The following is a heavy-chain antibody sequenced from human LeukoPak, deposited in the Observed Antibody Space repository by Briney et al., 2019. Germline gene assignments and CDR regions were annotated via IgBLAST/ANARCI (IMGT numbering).Heavy chain of an antibody. V-gene: IGHV4-39*01. CDR1: GGSISSSTYY. CDR3: ARHRRDHDFWSGSNPTHYYYYMDV. D-gene: IGHD3-3*01. Sequence: PSETLSLTCSVSGGSISSSTYYWGWIRQPPGNGLEGIGTTFYSGPTYCNPSPKSRVTIFVDTSQNQFSVKLSSVTAADTAVYYCARHRRDHDFWSGSNPTHYYYYMDVWGKGTPVTVSS. CDR2: TFYSGPT. J-gene: IGHJ6*03.